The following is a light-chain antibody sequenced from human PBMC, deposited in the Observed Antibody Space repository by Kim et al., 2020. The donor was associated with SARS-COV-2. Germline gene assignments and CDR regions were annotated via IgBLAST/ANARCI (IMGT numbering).Light chain of an antibody. J-gene: IGKJ5*01. CDR3: QQYNNWPPVT. Sequence: EIVMTQSPATLSVSPGDRATLSCRASQGVSSNLAWFQQKPGQALRLLIYGASTRATGVPARFSGTGSGTEFTLTISSLQSEDFAVYYCQQYNNWPPVTFGQGTRLEIK. CDR2: GAS. CDR1: QGVSSN. V-gene: IGKV3-15*01.